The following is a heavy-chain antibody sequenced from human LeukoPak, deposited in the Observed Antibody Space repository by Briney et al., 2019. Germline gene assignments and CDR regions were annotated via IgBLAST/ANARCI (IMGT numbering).Heavy chain of an antibody. CDR1: GFTFNNYA. CDR2: IGSNGGNT. J-gene: IGHJ3*02. CDR3: VKQIAVTGTGAFDI. D-gene: IGHD6-19*01. Sequence: GGSLRLSCSASGFTFNNYAMHWVRQAPGKGLEYVSAIGSNGGNTYHADSVKGRFTISRDNSKNTLYLQMSSLRAEDTALYYCVKQIAVTGTGAFDIWGQGTMVTVSS. V-gene: IGHV3-64D*09.